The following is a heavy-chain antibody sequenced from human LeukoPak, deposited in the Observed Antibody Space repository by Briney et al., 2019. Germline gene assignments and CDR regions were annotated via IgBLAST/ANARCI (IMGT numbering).Heavy chain of an antibody. Sequence: PSGTLSLTCTVSDGSIRSSGYYWGWIRQPPGKGLEWIGSIYYSGSTYYNASLKSRVTISVDKSKNQFALKLSSVAAADTAVYYCAGVYSGNYYNAFDMWGQGTMVTVSS. CDR3: AGVYSGNYYNAFDM. J-gene: IGHJ3*02. CDR1: DGSIRSSGYY. D-gene: IGHD1-26*01. V-gene: IGHV4-39*01. CDR2: IYYSGST.